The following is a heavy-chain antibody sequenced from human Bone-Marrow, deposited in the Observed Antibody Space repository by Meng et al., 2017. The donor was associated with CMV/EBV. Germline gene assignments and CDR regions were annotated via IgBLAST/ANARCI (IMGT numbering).Heavy chain of an antibody. CDR2: IRYDGSNK. J-gene: IGHJ4*02. CDR1: GFTFSSYG. D-gene: IGHD3-22*01. CDR3: ARDYGNYDSSGYYPH. Sequence: GGSLSLSCAASGFTFSSYGMHWVRQAPGKGLEWVAFIRYDGSNKYYADSVKGRFTISRDNAKNSLYLQMNSLRAEDTAVYYCARDYGNYDSSGYYPHWGQGTLVTVSS. V-gene: IGHV3-30*02.